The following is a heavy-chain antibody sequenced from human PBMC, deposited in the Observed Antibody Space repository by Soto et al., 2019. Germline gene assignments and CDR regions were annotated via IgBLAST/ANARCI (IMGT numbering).Heavy chain of an antibody. J-gene: IGHJ4*02. CDR1: GFTFSSYG. Sequence: PGGSLRLSCAASGFTFSSYGMHWVRQAPGKGLEWVAVISYDGSNKYYADSVKGRFTISRDNSKNTLYLQMNSLRAEDTAVYYCEKDAKSGSGYSDYWGQGT. D-gene: IGHD3-22*01. CDR2: ISYDGSNK. V-gene: IGHV3-30*18. CDR3: EKDAKSGSGYSDY.